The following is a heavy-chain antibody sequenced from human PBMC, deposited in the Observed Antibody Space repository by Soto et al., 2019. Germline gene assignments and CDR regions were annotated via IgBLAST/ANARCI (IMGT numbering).Heavy chain of an antibody. D-gene: IGHD3-10*01. V-gene: IGHV6-1*01. Sequence: SQTLSLTCAISGDSVSSNSGSWNWIRQSPSRGLEWLGRTYYRSRWSFDYALSVKSRVTIDPDTSKNQFSLHLDSLTPDDTAVYSCGGVTWLRGMDVWGQGTPVTVSS. CDR1: GDSVSSNSGS. J-gene: IGHJ6*02. CDR2: TYYRSRWSF. CDR3: GGVTWLRGMDV.